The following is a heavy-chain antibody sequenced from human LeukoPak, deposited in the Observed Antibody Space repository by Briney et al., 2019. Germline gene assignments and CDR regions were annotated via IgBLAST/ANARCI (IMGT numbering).Heavy chain of an antibody. V-gene: IGHV1-46*01. CDR2: INPSGGST. CDR3: ARDVGASHSFEI. Sequence: ASVKVSCKASGYIFTSYYMHWVRQAPGQGLEWMGIINPSGGSTSYAQKFQGRVTMTGDMSTSTVYMELSSLRSEDTAVYYCARDVGASHSFEIWGQGTMVTVSS. J-gene: IGHJ3*02. D-gene: IGHD3-16*01. CDR1: GYIFTSYY.